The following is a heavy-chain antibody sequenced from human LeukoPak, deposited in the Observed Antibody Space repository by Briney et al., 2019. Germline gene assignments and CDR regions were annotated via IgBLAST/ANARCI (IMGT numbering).Heavy chain of an antibody. D-gene: IGHD2-15*01. CDR3: ARRDCSGGTCRTRVFDY. CDR1: GYTFTSYD. V-gene: IGHV1-8*01. CDR2: MNPNSGNT. Sequence: GASVKVSCKASGYTFTSYDINWVRRAAGQGLEWMGWMNPNSGNTGYAQKFQGRVTITRNTSIDTAYMEVSSLRSEDTAVYYCARRDCSGGTCRTRVFDYWGQGTLVTVSS. J-gene: IGHJ4*02.